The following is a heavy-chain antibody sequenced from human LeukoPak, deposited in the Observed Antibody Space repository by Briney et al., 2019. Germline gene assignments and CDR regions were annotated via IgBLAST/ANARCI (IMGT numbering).Heavy chain of an antibody. CDR2: ISGSGGST. V-gene: IGHV3-23*01. CDR1: GFTFSSYA. CDR3: AKGECSGGSCYFFDY. J-gene: IGHJ4*02. D-gene: IGHD2-15*01. Sequence: GGSLRLSCAASGFTFSSYAMSWVRQAPGKGREWVSAISGSGGSTYYADSVKGRFTISRDNSKNTLYLQMNTLRAEDTAVYYCAKGECSGGSCYFFDYWGQGTLVTVSS.